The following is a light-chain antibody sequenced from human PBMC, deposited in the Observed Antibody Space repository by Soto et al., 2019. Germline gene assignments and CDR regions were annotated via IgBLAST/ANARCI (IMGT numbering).Light chain of an antibody. J-gene: IGKJ1*01. CDR1: QSVSSN. CDR2: GAS. Sequence: EIVMTQSTATLSVSPGERATLSCRASQSVSSNLAWYQQKPGQAPRLLIYGASTRATGIPARFSGSGSGTEFTLTISSLQSEDFAVYYCQHYNTWPRTFGQGTKVEIK. CDR3: QHYNTWPRT. V-gene: IGKV3-15*01.